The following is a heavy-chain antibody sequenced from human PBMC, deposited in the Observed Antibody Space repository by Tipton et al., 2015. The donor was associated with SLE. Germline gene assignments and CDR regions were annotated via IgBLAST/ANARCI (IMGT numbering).Heavy chain of an antibody. CDR2: ISGSGDST. CDR3: AKAQGVIVPNDAFDF. J-gene: IGHJ3*01. D-gene: IGHD3-22*01. Sequence: SLRLSCTASGFTFNNYAMIWVRQAPGKGLEWVSGISGSGDSTYSGDSVKGRFTISRDNSKKTLYLQMNSLRVEDTAIYYCAKAQGVIVPNDAFDFGGQGTMVTVSS. V-gene: IGHV3-23*01. CDR1: GFTFNNYA.